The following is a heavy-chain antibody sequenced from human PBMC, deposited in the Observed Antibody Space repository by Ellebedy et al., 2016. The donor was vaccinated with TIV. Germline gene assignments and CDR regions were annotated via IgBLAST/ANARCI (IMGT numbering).Heavy chain of an antibody. Sequence: GESLKISCAASGFAFSRFWMSWVRQAPGKGLEWVASIKEDGGDKLYVDSVKGRFTISRDNDKNSLSLQMNSPRAEDSAVYFCARGGAHFFGFWGQGTLVTVSS. J-gene: IGHJ4*02. V-gene: IGHV3-7*03. CDR2: IKEDGGDK. CDR3: ARGGAHFFGF. CDR1: GFAFSRFW.